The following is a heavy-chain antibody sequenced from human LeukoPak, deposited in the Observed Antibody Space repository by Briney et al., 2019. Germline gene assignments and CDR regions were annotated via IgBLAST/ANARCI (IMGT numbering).Heavy chain of an antibody. CDR1: GYSVSSGYY. J-gene: IGHJ4*02. Sequence: SETLSLTCMVSGYSVSSGYYWGWSRRSPGKGLEWLAAVSNSGTTYYSPSLKGRVTISLDTFKNEFSLRLTSVTAADTGVYYCARAPGSGWSDWGQGARVTVSS. CDR3: ARAPGSGWSD. V-gene: IGHV4-38-2*02. D-gene: IGHD6-19*01. CDR2: VSNSGTT.